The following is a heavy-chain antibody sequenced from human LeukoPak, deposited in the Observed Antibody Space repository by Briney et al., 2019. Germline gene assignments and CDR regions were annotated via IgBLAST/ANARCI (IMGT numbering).Heavy chain of an antibody. V-gene: IGHV1-69*13. J-gene: IGHJ6*02. CDR2: IIPIFGTA. CDR3: ASSLNKWLGALYYGMDV. CDR1: GGTFISYA. Sequence: VKVSCKASGGTFISYAISWVRQAPGQGLEWMGGIIPIFGTANYAQKFQGRVTITADESTSTAYMELSSLRSEDTAVYYCASSLNKWLGALYYGMDVWGQGTTVTVSS. D-gene: IGHD6-19*01.